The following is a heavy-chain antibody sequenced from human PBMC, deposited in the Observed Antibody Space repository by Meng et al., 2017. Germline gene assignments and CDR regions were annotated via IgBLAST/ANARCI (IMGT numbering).Heavy chain of an antibody. CDR2: ITKDGSRR. Sequence: QVQVVASWGERVPPGRSLALSLAASGFLFSNYEMHWVRQAPGKGLEWVACITKDGSRRYYLGSVRGRFTISRDNSKNTLYLEMNSLRSEDTALYYCARDFDYWGQGTLVTVSS. CDR1: GFLFSNYE. J-gene: IGHJ4*02. CDR3: ARDFDY. V-gene: IGHV3-30*16.